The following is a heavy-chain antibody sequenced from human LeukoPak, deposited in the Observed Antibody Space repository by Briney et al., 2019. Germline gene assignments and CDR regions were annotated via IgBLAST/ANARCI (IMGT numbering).Heavy chain of an antibody. D-gene: IGHD3-22*01. Sequence: SETLSLTCTVSGVSISSYYWSWIRQPPGKGLEWVGDIYYSGSTNYNPSLKSRVTISVDTSKNQFSLKLSSVTAADTAVYYCASTATYYYDSSGLGHYFDYWGQGTLVTVSS. CDR1: GVSISSYY. J-gene: IGHJ4*02. CDR2: IYYSGST. CDR3: ASTATYYYDSSGLGHYFDY. V-gene: IGHV4-59*08.